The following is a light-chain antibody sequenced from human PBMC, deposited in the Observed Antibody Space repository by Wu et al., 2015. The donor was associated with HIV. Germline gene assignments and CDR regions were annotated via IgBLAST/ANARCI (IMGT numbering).Light chain of an antibody. CDR1: QDISSW. V-gene: IGKV1-12*01. J-gene: IGKJ4*01. CDR2: AAS. Sequence: DIQMSQSPSHLSASVGDTVTITCRATQDISSWLAWYQVRPGKGPKLLLSAASTLQSGVPSRFGGTKSGTTFTLTINGLRPEDAATYYCQQCRTFPLTFGGGTRVELK. CDR3: QQCRTFPLT.